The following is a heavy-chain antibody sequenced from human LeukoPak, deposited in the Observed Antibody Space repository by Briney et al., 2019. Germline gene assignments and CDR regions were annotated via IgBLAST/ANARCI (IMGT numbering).Heavy chain of an antibody. CDR1: GYSFTSYW. Sequence: GESLKISCKGSGYSFTSYWIGWVRQMPGKGLEWMGIIYPGDSDTRYSPSFQGLVTISADKSISTAYLQWSSLKASDTAMYYCARRRDSSGYPDAFDIWGQGTMVTVSS. V-gene: IGHV5-51*01. J-gene: IGHJ3*02. CDR2: IYPGDSDT. CDR3: ARRRDSSGYPDAFDI. D-gene: IGHD3-22*01.